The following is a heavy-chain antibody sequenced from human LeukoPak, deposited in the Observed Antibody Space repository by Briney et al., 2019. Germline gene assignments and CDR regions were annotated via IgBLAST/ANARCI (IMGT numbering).Heavy chain of an antibody. D-gene: IGHD7-27*01. CDR1: GFTSSSYV. Sequence: GGSLRLSCAASGFTSSSYVMGWVRQAPGKGLEWVSSVVGSGETTYYADSVKGRFTISRDNSENTLSLQMNSLRAEDTAVYYCAKGSNWGVGYYFDHWGQGTLVTVSS. J-gene: IGHJ4*02. CDR2: VVGSGETT. CDR3: AKGSNWGVGYYFDH. V-gene: IGHV3-23*01.